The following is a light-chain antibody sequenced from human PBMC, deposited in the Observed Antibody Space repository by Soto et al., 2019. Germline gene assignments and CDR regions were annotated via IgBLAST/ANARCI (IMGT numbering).Light chain of an antibody. CDR1: SSDVGAYNS. V-gene: IGLV2-14*01. Sequence: QSALTQPASVSGSPGQSITISCTGTSSDVGAYNSVSWYQQHPGKAPKVMIFDVSNRPSGVSNRFSGSKSGNTASLTISGLQAEDEADYYCSSYTSSSTLFGGGTKLTVL. J-gene: IGLJ2*01. CDR3: SSYTSSSTL. CDR2: DVS.